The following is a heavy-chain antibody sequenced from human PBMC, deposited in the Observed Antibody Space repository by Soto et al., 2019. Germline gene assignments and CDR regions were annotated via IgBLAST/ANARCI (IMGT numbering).Heavy chain of an antibody. Sequence: ASVKVSCKASGYTFTGYYMHWVRQAPGQGLEWMGWINPNSGGTNYAQKFQGWVTMTRDTSISTAYMELSRLRSDDTAVYYCARDLRYCSGGSCFDNWFDPWGQGTLVTVSS. CDR3: ARDLRYCSGGSCFDNWFDP. CDR2: INPNSGGT. J-gene: IGHJ5*02. V-gene: IGHV1-2*04. D-gene: IGHD2-15*01. CDR1: GYTFTGYY.